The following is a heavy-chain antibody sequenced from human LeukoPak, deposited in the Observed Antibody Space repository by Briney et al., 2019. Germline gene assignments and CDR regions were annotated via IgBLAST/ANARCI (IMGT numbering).Heavy chain of an antibody. CDR2: IYYGGST. Sequence: SETLSLTCTVSGGSISSNTYYWDWIRQPPGKGLECIGSIYYGGSTYYNPSLKSRVIISVDTSKNQFSLKLSSVTAADTVVYYCARAYYYASSAFDIWGQGTMVTVSS. D-gene: IGHD3-22*01. CDR3: ARAYYYASSAFDI. J-gene: IGHJ3*02. CDR1: GGSISSNTYY. V-gene: IGHV4-39*01.